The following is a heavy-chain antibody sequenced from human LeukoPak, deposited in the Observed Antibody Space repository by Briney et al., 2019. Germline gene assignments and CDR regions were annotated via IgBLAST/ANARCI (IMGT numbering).Heavy chain of an antibody. D-gene: IGHD1-26*01. CDR2: INQDGSEK. J-gene: IGHJ5*02. Sequence: GGSLRLSCAASGVTFSDHWMTWVRQTPGKGLERVAHINQDGSEKHFVDSVEGRFTISRDNDNNSMSLQMNKLRVEDTAVYYCARGATGTYWDWFDPWGQGTLVTVSS. CDR1: GVTFSDHW. CDR3: ARGATGTYWDWFDP. V-gene: IGHV3-7*01.